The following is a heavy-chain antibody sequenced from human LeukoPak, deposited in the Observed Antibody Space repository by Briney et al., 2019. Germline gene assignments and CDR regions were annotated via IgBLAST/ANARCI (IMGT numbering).Heavy chain of an antibody. D-gene: IGHD5-12*01. J-gene: IGHJ4*02. CDR3: ARDIPNSGIDY. CDR1: GFTFDDYA. V-gene: IGHV3-74*01. CDR2: INSDGSDT. Sequence: GGSLRLSCAASGFTFDDYAMHWVRQAPGKGLEWVSHINSDGSDTTYADSVKGRFTISRDNAKNTLYLQMNSLRAEDTALYYCARDIPNSGIDYWGQGTLVIVYS.